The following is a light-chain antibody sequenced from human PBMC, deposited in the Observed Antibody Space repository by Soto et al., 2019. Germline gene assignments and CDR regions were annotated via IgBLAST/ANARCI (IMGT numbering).Light chain of an antibody. CDR3: QNYNSAPRT. CDR1: QGISND. Sequence: DIQMTQSPSSLSASIGDRVTISCRASQGISNDLAWYQQKPGKVPYLLIYAASTSHSGFPAHSRGSGSGTDFTLTISSLQPEDVATYYCQNYNSAPRTFGQGTKVDIK. V-gene: IGKV1-27*01. CDR2: AAS. J-gene: IGKJ1*01.